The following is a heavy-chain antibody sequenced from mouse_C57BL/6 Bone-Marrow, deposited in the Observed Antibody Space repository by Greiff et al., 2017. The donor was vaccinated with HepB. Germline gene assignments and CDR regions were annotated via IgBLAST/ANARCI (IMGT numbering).Heavy chain of an antibody. Sequence: QVQLQQSGAELARPGASVKLSCKASGYTFTSYGISWVKQRTGQGLEWIGEIYPRSGNTYYNEKFKGKATLTADKSSSTAYMQLRSLTSEDSAVYFCASRVPRGAMDYWGQGTSVTVSS. V-gene: IGHV1-81*01. D-gene: IGHD2-14*01. CDR2: IYPRSGNT. CDR1: GYTFTSYG. J-gene: IGHJ4*01. CDR3: ASRVPRGAMDY.